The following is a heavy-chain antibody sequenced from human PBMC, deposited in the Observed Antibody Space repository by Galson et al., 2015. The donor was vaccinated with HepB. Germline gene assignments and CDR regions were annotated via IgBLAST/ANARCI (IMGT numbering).Heavy chain of an antibody. CDR2: ISWNSGSI. J-gene: IGHJ4*02. D-gene: IGHD2-8*02. Sequence: SLRLSCAASGFTFDDYAMHWVRQAPGKGLEWVSGISWNSGSIGYADSVKGRFTISRDNAKNSLYLQMNSLRAEDTALYYCAKGGLGYCTGGVCYTGHYFDYWGQGTLVTVSS. CDR1: GFTFDDYA. CDR3: AKGGLGYCTGGVCYTGHYFDY. V-gene: IGHV3-9*01.